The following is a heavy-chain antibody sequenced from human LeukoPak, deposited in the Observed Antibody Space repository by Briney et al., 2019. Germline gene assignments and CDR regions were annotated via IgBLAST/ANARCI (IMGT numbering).Heavy chain of an antibody. CDR2: INQVGSEK. Sequence: GGSLRLSCSASGFTFSSYLMIWVRQAPGKGLEWVAKINQVGSEKYYADSVKGRFTISRDNSKNSLYLQMNSLRAEDTAVYFCARDHSEPGVFLDSWGQGTLVTVSS. J-gene: IGHJ4*02. D-gene: IGHD1-14*01. CDR1: GFTFSSYL. V-gene: IGHV3-7*05. CDR3: ARDHSEPGVFLDS.